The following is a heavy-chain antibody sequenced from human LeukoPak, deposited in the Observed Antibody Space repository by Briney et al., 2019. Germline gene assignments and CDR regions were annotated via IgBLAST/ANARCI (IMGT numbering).Heavy chain of an antibody. V-gene: IGHV1-18*01. CDR2: ISAYNGNT. D-gene: IGHD2-21*01. CDR1: GGTFNSYG. J-gene: IGHJ6*02. CDR3: AKVALFRMDV. Sequence: GASVKVSCKASGGTFNSYGISWVRQAPGQGLEWMGWISAYNGNTKYAQKLQGRVTMTTDTSTSTAYMELRSLRSDDTAVYYCAKVALFRMDVWGQGTTVTVSS.